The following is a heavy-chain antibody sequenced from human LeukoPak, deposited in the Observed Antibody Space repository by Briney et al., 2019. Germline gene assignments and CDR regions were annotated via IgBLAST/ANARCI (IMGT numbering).Heavy chain of an antibody. CDR3: TRVFTPHYPSGSYRY. CDR2: IRSKTYGGTA. Sequence: GGSLRLSCTTSEFTFDDYALSWVRQAPGKGLEWVAFIRSKTYGGTAEYAASVTGRFTISRDDSKSIAYLQINSLKTEDTAVYYCTRVFTPHYPSGSYRYWGQGTLVTVSS. D-gene: IGHD3-10*01. CDR1: EFTFDDYA. J-gene: IGHJ4*02. V-gene: IGHV3-49*04.